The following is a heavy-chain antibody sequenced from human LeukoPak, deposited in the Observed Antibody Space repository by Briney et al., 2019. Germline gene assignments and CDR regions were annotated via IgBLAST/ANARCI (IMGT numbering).Heavy chain of an antibody. Sequence: GGSLRLSCAASGFTFSNYYMSWVRQAPGKGLEWVANIKQDGSEKYYVDSVKGRFTISRDNAKNSLYLQMNSLRAEDTAVYYCARDLRTLLWFGELSATLDYWGQGTLVTVSS. J-gene: IGHJ4*02. CDR3: ARDLRTLLWFGELSATLDY. CDR2: IKQDGSEK. CDR1: GFTFSNYY. V-gene: IGHV3-7*01. D-gene: IGHD3-10*01.